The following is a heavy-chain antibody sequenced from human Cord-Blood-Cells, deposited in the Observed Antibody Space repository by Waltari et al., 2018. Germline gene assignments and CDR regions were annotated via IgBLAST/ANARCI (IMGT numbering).Heavy chain of an antibody. CDR3: ARRRYFDL. Sequence: QVQLQQWGAGLSKPSETLSLTCAVYGGSFSGYYWSWIRQPPGKGLEWIGEINHSGSTNYNPSLKSRVTISVDTSKNQFSLKLSSVTAADTAVYYCARRRYFDLWGRGTLVTVSS. V-gene: IGHV4-34*01. J-gene: IGHJ2*01. CDR2: INHSGST. CDR1: GGSFSGYY.